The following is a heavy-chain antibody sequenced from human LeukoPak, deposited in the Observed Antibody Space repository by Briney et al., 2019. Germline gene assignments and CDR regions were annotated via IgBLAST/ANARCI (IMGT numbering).Heavy chain of an antibody. CDR1: GGSFSGYY. D-gene: IGHD3-10*01. J-gene: IGHJ4*02. Sequence: SETPSLTCAVYGGSFSGYYWSWIRQPPGKGLEWIGEINHSGSTNYNPSLKSRVTISVDTSKNQFSLKLSSVTAADTAVYYCARGMVRGVSVLHYWGQGTLVTVSS. V-gene: IGHV4-34*01. CDR2: INHSGST. CDR3: ARGMVRGVSVLHY.